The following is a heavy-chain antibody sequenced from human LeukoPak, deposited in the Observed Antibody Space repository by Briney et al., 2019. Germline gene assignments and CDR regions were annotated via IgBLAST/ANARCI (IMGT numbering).Heavy chain of an antibody. CDR1: GGTFSSYA. CDR2: IIPIFGTA. J-gene: IGHJ4*02. Sequence: SVKVSCKASGGTFSSYAISWVRQAPGQGLEWMGGIIPIFGTANYAQKFQGRVTITTDESTSTAYMELSSLRSEDTAVYYCAIGLVFGGVIIRPKPHWGQGTLVTVSS. V-gene: IGHV1-69*05. CDR3: AIGLVFGGVIIRPKPH. D-gene: IGHD3-16*02.